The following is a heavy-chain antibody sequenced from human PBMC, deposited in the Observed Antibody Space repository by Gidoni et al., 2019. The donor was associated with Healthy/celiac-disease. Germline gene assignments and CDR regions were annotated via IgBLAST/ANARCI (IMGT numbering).Heavy chain of an antibody. CDR3: ARPGYSGYYVPGAFDI. D-gene: IGHD3-22*01. CDR2: IYYSGST. Sequence: QLQLQESGSGLVKPSETLSITCTVYGCSISGSSYYWGWLRQPPGKGLGWIGSIYYSGSTYNHPSLKGRVTISVDTSKNQFSLNLSSVTAADTAVYYCARPGYSGYYVPGAFDIWGQGTMVTVSS. CDR1: GCSISGSSYY. V-gene: IGHV4-39*01. J-gene: IGHJ3*02.